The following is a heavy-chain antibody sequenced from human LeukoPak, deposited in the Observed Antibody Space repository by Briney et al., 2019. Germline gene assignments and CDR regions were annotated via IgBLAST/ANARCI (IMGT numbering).Heavy chain of an antibody. CDR2: IYYSGST. D-gene: IGHD4-23*01. CDR3: ASSEVATTAEDAFDI. CDR1: GGSISSYY. V-gene: IGHV4-59*01. J-gene: IGHJ3*02. Sequence: SETLSLTCTVSGGSISSYYWSWIRQPPGKGLEWIGYIYYSGSTNYNPSLKSRVTISVDTSKNQFSLKLSSVTAADTAVYYCASSEVATTAEDAFDIWGQGTMVTVSS.